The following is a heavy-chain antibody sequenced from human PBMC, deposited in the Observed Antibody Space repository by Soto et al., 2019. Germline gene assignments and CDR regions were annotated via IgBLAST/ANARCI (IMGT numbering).Heavy chain of an antibody. J-gene: IGHJ6*02. V-gene: IGHV4-61*01. CDR3: ARDPGPPSKFGNYYYGMDV. Sequence: SETLSLTCTVSGGSVSSGSYYWSWIRQPPGKGLEWIGYIYYSGSTNYNPSLKSRVTISVDTSKNQFSLKLSSVTAADTAVYYCARDPGPPSKFGNYYYGMDVWGQGTTVTVSS. CDR1: GGSVSSGSYY. D-gene: IGHD3-16*01. CDR2: IYYSGST.